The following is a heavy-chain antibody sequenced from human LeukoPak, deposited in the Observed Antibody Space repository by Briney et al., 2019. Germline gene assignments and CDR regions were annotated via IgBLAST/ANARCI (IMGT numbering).Heavy chain of an antibody. CDR1: GYTFTSYG. D-gene: IGHD6-19*01. Sequence: ASVKVSCKASGYTFTSYGISWVRQAPGQGLEWMGWISAYNGNTNYAQKLQGSVTMTTDTSTSTAYMELRSLRSDDTAVYYCARNYVPVAGTYYYYGMDVWGQGTTVTVSS. V-gene: IGHV1-18*01. CDR3: ARNYVPVAGTYYYYGMDV. CDR2: ISAYNGNT. J-gene: IGHJ6*02.